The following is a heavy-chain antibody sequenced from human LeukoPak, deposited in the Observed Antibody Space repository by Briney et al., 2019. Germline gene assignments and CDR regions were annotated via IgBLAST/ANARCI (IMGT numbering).Heavy chain of an antibody. Sequence: GGSLRLSCAASGFTFNVYGIHWVRQAPGKGLEWVAVIWNDGSNKYYADSVKGRFTISRDNSKNMLYLQMNSLRAEDTAVYYCARAKTAMVLDYWGQGTLVTVSS. J-gene: IGHJ4*02. CDR2: IWNDGSNK. CDR1: GFTFNVYG. CDR3: ARAKTAMVLDY. V-gene: IGHV3-33*01. D-gene: IGHD5-18*01.